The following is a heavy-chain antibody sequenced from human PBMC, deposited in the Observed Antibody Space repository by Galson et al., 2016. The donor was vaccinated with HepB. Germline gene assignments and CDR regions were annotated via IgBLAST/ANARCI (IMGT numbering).Heavy chain of an antibody. D-gene: IGHD3-16*01. CDR2: ITRGGGAT. CDR1: AFSFSNSG. Sequence: SLRLSCAASAFSFSNSGMSWVRQAPGRGLEWVSGITRGGGATHYADFVKGRFTISRDNSKNTLYLYMNNLTAGDTAIYYCGKHGGFDYWGQGALVTVSS. J-gene: IGHJ4*02. V-gene: IGHV3-23*01. CDR3: GKHGGFDY.